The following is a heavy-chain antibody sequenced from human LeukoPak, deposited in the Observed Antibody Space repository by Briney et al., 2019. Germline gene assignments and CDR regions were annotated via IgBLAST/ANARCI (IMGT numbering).Heavy chain of an antibody. CDR1: GFIFSSYG. D-gene: IGHD6-13*01. CDR2: IRYDGRNK. CDR3: AKGVSSSWSSYDY. Sequence: GGSLRLSCAASGFIFSSYGMHWVRRAPGKGLEWVAFIRYDGRNKYYADSVKGRFTISRDNGKNSLYLQMNSLRAEDTALYYCAKGVSSSWSSYDYWGQGTLVTVSS. J-gene: IGHJ4*02. V-gene: IGHV3-30*02.